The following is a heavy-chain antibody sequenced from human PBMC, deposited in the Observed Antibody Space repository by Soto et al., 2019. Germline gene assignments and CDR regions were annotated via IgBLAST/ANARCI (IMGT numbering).Heavy chain of an antibody. CDR1: GFTFSSYA. CDR3: AKEGDTAMVSPQNPGDGAFDI. CDR2: ISGSGGST. D-gene: IGHD5-18*01. V-gene: IGHV3-23*01. Sequence: GGSLRLSCAASGFTFSSYAMSWVRQAPGKGLEWVSAISGSGGSTYYAGSVKGRFTISRDNSKNTLYLQMNSLRAEDTAVYYCAKEGDTAMVSPQNPGDGAFDIWGQGTMVTVSS. J-gene: IGHJ3*02.